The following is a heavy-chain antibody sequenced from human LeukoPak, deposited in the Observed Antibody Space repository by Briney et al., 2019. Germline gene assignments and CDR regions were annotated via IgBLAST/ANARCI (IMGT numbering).Heavy chain of an antibody. V-gene: IGHV4-4*02. CDR2: IHHSGST. Sequence: SETLSLTCAVSGDSISSNYWWTWVRQPPGKGLEWIGEIHHSGSTNYSPSLKSRATISVDYSRNQFSLGLSSVTAADTAVYYCARGIPGYFGTSGYYYEYWGKGTLVTVSS. J-gene: IGHJ4*02. CDR1: GDSISSNYW. CDR3: ARGIPGYFGTSGYYYEY. D-gene: IGHD3-22*01.